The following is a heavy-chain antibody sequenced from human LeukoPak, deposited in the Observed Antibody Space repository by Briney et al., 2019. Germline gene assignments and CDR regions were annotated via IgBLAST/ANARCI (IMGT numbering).Heavy chain of an antibody. CDR3: ARVGSSSWPRVGGVFDY. CDR2: IIPIFGTA. CDR1: GGTFSSYA. J-gene: IGHJ4*02. Sequence: ASVKVSCKASGGTFSSYAISWVRQAPGQGLEWMEGIIPIFGTANYAQKFQGRVTITTDESTSTAYMELSSLRSEDTAVYYCARVGSSSWPRVGGVFDYWGQGTLVTVSS. D-gene: IGHD6-13*01. V-gene: IGHV1-69*05.